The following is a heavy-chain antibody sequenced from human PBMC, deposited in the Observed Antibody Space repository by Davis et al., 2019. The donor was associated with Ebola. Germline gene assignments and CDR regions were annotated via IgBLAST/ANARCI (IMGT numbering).Heavy chain of an antibody. D-gene: IGHD2-15*01. CDR1: GGTFSSYA. Sequence: SVKVSCKASGGTFSSYAISWVRQAPGQGLEWMGGIIPIFGTANYAQKFQGRVTITADESTSTAYMELSSLRSEDTAVYYCARGDCSGGSCYRVYYYYGMDVWAKGPRSPSP. V-gene: IGHV1-69*13. J-gene: IGHJ6*02. CDR3: ARGDCSGGSCYRVYYYYGMDV. CDR2: IIPIFGTA.